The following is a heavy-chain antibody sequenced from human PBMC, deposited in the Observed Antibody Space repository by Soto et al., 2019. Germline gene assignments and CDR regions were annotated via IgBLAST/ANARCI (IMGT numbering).Heavy chain of an antibody. CDR1: GGTFSSYT. V-gene: IGHV1-69*04. Sequence: SVKVSCKASGGTFSSYTIGWVRQAPGQGLEWMGRIIPILGIADYAQKFQGRVTITADKSTSTAYMELSSLRSEDTAVYYCARDTAMGDYYYYGMDVWGQGTTVTVSS. D-gene: IGHD5-18*01. J-gene: IGHJ6*02. CDR2: IIPILGIA. CDR3: ARDTAMGDYYYYGMDV.